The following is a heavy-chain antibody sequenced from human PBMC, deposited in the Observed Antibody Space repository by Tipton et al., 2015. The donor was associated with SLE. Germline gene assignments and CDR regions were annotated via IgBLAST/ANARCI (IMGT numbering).Heavy chain of an antibody. D-gene: IGHD6-6*01. CDR3: ARGVAAARPRWFDP. CDR2: INHSGST. CDR1: GFTFSSYG. J-gene: IGHJ5*02. V-gene: IGHV4-34*01. Sequence: LRLSCAASGFTFSSYGMHWIRQPPGKGLEWIGEINHSGSTNYNPSLKSRVTISVDTSQNQFSLKLSSVTAADTAVYYCARGVAAARPRWFDPWGQGTLVTVSS.